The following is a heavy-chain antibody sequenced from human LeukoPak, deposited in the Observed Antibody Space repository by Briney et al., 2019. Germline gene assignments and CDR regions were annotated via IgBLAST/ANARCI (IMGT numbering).Heavy chain of an antibody. CDR1: GYTFTDYY. CDR3: TRPTLQTLGA. V-gene: IGHV1-2*02. CDR2: INPTSGDT. D-gene: IGHD3-10*01. Sequence: ASVNVSCTASGYTFTDYYIHWVRQAPGQGLEWMGWINPTSGDTNYAQKFQGRVTMTRDTSISTAYMEVSRLRSDDTAVYYCTRPTLQTLGAWGQGTLVTVSS. J-gene: IGHJ5*02.